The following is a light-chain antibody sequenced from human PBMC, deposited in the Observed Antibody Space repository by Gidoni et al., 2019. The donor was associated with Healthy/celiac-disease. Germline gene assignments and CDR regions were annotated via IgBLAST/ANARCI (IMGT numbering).Light chain of an antibody. Sequence: EIVLTPSPATLSVSPGERATLSCMASQSVSSNFAWYQQKPGQAPRLLIYGASPRATGIPARFSGSGSGTEFTLTSSSLQAEDVAVYYCQKYNNCPTFGQGTKVEIK. V-gene: IGKV3-15*01. CDR3: QKYNNCPT. CDR2: GAS. CDR1: QSVSSN. J-gene: IGKJ1*01.